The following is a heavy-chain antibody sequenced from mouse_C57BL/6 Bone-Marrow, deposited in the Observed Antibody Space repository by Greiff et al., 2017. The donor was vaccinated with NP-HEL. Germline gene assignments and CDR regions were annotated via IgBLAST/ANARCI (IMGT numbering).Heavy chain of an antibody. V-gene: IGHV1-55*01. CDR3: AGTVAPPEFAY. D-gene: IGHD3-3*01. J-gene: IGHJ3*01. Sequence: VQLQQPGAELVKPGASVKMSCKASGYNFTSYWITWVKQRPGQGLEGIGDIYPGSGSTNYNEKFKSKATLTVDTSSSTAYMQLSSLTSEDSAVYYCAGTVAPPEFAYRGQGTLVTVSA. CDR1: GYNFTSYW. CDR2: IYPGSGST.